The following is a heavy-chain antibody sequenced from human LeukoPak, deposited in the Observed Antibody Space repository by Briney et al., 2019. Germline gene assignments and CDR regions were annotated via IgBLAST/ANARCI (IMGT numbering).Heavy chain of an antibody. CDR3: ARDPPRITIFGYPDY. V-gene: IGHV3-11*04. D-gene: IGHD3-3*01. CDR1: GFTFSDYY. CDR2: ISSSGNTI. Sequence: GGSLRLSCAASGFTFSDYYMSWIRQAPGKGLEWVSYISSSGNTIYYADSVKGRFTISRDNAKNSVYLQMNSLRAEDTAVYYCARDPPRITIFGYPDYWGQGTLVTVSS. J-gene: IGHJ4*02.